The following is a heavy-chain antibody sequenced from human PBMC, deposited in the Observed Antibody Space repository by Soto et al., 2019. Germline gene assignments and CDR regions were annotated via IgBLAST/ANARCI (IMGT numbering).Heavy chain of an antibody. CDR2: IYYSGNT. Sequence: SGTLSLTCSVSGGSISSYYWSWILQPPGKGLEWIGYIYYSGNTNYNPSLKSRVTISVDTSKNQFSLKLSSVTAEDTAVYYCVRLNDYWGQGTVVTVSS. V-gene: IGHV4-59*01. CDR1: GGSISSYY. CDR3: VRLNDY. J-gene: IGHJ4*02.